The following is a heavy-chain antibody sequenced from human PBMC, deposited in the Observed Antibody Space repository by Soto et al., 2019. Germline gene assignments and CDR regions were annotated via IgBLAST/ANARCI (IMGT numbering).Heavy chain of an antibody. CDR1: GFTFSNYG. Sequence: QVQLVESGGDVVQPGRSPRLSCAASGFTFSNYGMHWARQAPGKGLEWVAAILYDGSNKYYADSVKGRFTISRDNSKNTLYLQMNSLRAEDTAVYYCAGGTYYFDCCGQGTLVTVSS. V-gene: IGHV3-33*01. D-gene: IGHD1-26*01. CDR2: ILYDGSNK. CDR3: AGGTYYFDC. J-gene: IGHJ4*02.